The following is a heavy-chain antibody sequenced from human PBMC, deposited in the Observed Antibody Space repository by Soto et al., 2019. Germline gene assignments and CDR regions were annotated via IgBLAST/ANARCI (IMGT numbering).Heavy chain of an antibody. CDR3: AKDYEYGGSLPYDC. CDR2: IIYNGDTS. J-gene: IGHJ4*02. CDR1: GFNFGNYG. Sequence: EVQLLEAGGGLIQPGGSLRLSCTASGFNFGNYGMSWVRQAPGKGLEWLSAIIYNGDTSYYADSVRGRFTISRDNSKNTLYLQVNDLGAADTAIYYCAKDYEYGGSLPYDCWGQGTLVTVSS. V-gene: IGHV3-23*01. D-gene: IGHD3-16*01.